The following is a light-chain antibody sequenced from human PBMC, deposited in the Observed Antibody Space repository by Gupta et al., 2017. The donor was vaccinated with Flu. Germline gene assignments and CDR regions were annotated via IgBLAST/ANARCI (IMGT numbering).Light chain of an antibody. V-gene: IGLV1-44*01. CDR1: SSTLGGPHT. J-gene: IGLJ2*01. Sequence: ASGTPGQSVILSCSGSSSTLGGPHTVNWYQPHPGPTPKPLVSTTEQRAIGVPARFSGSKCGTSAAMSTSWLQAEDEADYYCAALYASMSGSVFGGGTKLSVL. CDR2: TTE. CDR3: AALYASMSGSV.